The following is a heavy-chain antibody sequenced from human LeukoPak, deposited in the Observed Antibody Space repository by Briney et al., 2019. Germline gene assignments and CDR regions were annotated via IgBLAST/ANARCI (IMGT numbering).Heavy chain of an antibody. J-gene: IGHJ6*02. CDR3: ARGSSGWYLYYYGMDV. CDR1: GYTLTELS. D-gene: IGHD6-19*01. CDR2: ISAYNGNT. Sequence: ASVKVSCKVSGYTLTELSMHWVRQAPGKGLEWMGWISAYNGNTNYAQKLQGRVTMTTDTSTSTVYMELRSLRSDDTAVYYCARGSSGWYLYYYGMDVWGQGTTVTVSS. V-gene: IGHV1-18*01.